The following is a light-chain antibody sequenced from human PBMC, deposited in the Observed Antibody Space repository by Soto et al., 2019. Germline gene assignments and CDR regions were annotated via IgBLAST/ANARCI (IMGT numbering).Light chain of an antibody. CDR2: KAS. CDR1: QSISIW. Sequence: DVEISHCPCTLAASVGDRVTITCRASQSISIWLAWYQQKPGKAPKLLIYKASSLESGVPSRFSGSGSGTEFTLTISSLQPDDFATYYCQQYNSYSVTFGQGTKVDIK. CDR3: QQYNSYSVT. V-gene: IGKV1-5*03. J-gene: IGKJ1*01.